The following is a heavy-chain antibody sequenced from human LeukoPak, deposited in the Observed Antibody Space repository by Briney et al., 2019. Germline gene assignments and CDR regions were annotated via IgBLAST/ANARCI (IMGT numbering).Heavy chain of an antibody. D-gene: IGHD2-2*01. CDR1: GYTFTSYG. J-gene: IGHJ4*02. V-gene: IGHV1-18*01. CDR3: ARVSRASNIVVVPAAMDY. Sequence: ASVKVSCKASGYTFTSYGINWVRQAPGQGLEGMGWISAYNGNTNYAQKLQGRVTMTTDTSTSTAYMELRSLSSDDTAVYYCARVSRASNIVVVPAAMDYWGQGTLVTVSS. CDR2: ISAYNGNT.